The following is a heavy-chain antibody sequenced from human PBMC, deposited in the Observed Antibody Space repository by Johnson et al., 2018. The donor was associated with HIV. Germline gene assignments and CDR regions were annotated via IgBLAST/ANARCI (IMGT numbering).Heavy chain of an antibody. Sequence: QVQLVESGGGLVQPGGSLRLSCAASGFTFSSYGMHWVRQAPGKGLEWVSVIYSCGSTYYADSVKGRFTISRDNSKNTLYLQMNSLRAEDTAVYYCARASAVFDAFDIWGQWTLVTVSS. CDR1: GFTFSSYG. CDR3: ARASAVFDAFDI. D-gene: IGHD1-14*01. J-gene: IGHJ3*02. CDR2: IYSCGST. V-gene: IGHV3-NL1*01.